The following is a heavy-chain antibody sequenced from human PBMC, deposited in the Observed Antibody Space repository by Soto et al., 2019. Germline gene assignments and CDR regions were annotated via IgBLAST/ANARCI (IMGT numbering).Heavy chain of an antibody. CDR1: GFTFSRYS. D-gene: IGHD6-25*01. V-gene: IGHV3-48*01. CDR3: ARDSYLDLRLPSY. CDR2: ISSSSSTI. Sequence: GGSLRRSCAASGFTFSRYSMNWVRQAPGKGLEWVSYISSSSSTIYYADSVKGRFTISRDNAKNSLYLQMNSLRAEDTAVYYCARDSYLDLRLPSYWGQGTLVTVSS. J-gene: IGHJ4*02.